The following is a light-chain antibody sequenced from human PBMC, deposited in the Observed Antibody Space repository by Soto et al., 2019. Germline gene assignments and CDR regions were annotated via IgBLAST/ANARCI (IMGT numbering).Light chain of an antibody. CDR2: EAN. Sequence: QSVLTQPASVSGSPGQSITISCTATSSDVGSYNLVSWYQQHPGKAPKLMIYEANKRPSGISNRFSGSKSGNTASLTISGLQAEDEADYFCCSYAGNDVFGTGTKLTVL. J-gene: IGLJ1*01. V-gene: IGLV2-23*01. CDR3: CSYAGNDV. CDR1: SSDVGSYNL.